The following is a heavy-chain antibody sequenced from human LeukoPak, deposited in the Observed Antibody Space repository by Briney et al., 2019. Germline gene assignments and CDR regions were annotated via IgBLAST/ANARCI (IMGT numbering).Heavy chain of an antibody. J-gene: IGHJ4*02. CDR3: ARGQDYYDSSGYYYRSDFDY. CDR2: INHSGST. V-gene: IGHV4-34*01. Sequence: SETLSLTCTVSGGSFSEDNFYWSWIRQPPGTGLEWIGEINHSGSTNYNPSLKSRVTISVDTSKNQFSLKLSSVTAADTAVYYCARGQDYYDSSGYYYRSDFDYWGQGTLVTVSS. D-gene: IGHD3-22*01. CDR1: GGSFSEDNFY.